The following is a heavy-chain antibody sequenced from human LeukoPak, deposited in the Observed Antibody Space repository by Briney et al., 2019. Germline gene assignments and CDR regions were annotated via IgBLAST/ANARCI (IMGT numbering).Heavy chain of an antibody. V-gene: IGHV3-72*01. CDR1: GFTFSSYG. D-gene: IGHD1-26*01. Sequence: GGSLRLSCAASGFTFSSYGMSWVRQAPGKGLEWVGRTRNKANSYTTEYAASVKGRFAISRDDSKNSLYLQMNSLKTEDTAVYYCARGFFGGSYYYYYYMDVWGKGTTVTISS. J-gene: IGHJ6*03. CDR3: ARGFFGGSYYYYYYMDV. CDR2: TRNKANSYTT.